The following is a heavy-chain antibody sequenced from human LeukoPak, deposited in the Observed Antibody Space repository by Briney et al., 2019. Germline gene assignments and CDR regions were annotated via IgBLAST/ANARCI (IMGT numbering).Heavy chain of an antibody. V-gene: IGHV3-74*01. CDR1: GFTFGNSW. J-gene: IGHJ5*02. CDR3: ARAGGPPTAMGFDP. D-gene: IGHD2-2*01. CDR2: INTDGNIM. Sequence: GGSLRLSCAASGFTFGNSWMHWVRQTPGKGPVWVSCINTDGNIMRYADSVKGRFTISRDNAKNTLYLQMNSLRVEDTAVYYCARAGGPPTAMGFDPWGQGSLVSVST.